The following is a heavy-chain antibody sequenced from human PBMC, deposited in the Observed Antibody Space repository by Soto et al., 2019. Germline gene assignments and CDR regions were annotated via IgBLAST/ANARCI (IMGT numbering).Heavy chain of an antibody. CDR3: ARVYCSGDSCYSIDY. D-gene: IGHD2-15*01. V-gene: IGHV1-46*03. CDR2: INPSGGST. CDR1: GYTFTSYY. J-gene: IGHJ4*02. Sequence: QVQLVQSGAEVKKPGASVKVSCKASGYTFTSYYMHWVRQAPGQGLEWMGIINPSGGSTSYAQKFQGRVTMTRDTSTSTVYMELSSLRSEDTAVYYCARVYCSGDSCYSIDYWGQGTLVTVSS.